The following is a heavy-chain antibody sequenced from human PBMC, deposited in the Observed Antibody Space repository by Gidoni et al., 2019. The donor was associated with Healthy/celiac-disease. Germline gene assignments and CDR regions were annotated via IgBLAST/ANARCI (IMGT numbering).Heavy chain of an antibody. J-gene: IGHJ4*02. CDR1: GYTFTSYY. D-gene: IGHD6-19*01. V-gene: IGHV1-46*01. CDR3: AVEYRSEPDYFDY. Sequence: QVQLVQSGAEVKKPGASVKVSCRASGYTFTSYYMHWVRQAPGQGLEWMGIINPSGGSTSYAQKFQGRVTMTRDTSTSTVYMELSSLRSEDTAVYYCAVEYRSEPDYFDYWGQGTLVTVSS. CDR2: INPSGGST.